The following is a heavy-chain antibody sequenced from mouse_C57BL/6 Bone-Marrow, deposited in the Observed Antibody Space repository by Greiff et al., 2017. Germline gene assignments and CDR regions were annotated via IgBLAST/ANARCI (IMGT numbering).Heavy chain of an antibody. CDR2: IYPGDGDT. V-gene: IGHV1-80*01. J-gene: IGHJ4*01. CDR1: GYAFSSYW. Sequence: LQQSGAELVKPGASVKISCKASGYAFSSYWMNWVKQRPGKGLEWIGQIYPGDGDTNYTGKFKGKATLTADKSSSTAYMQLSSLTSEDSAVYFCARSPYYYAMDYWGQGTSVTVSS. CDR3: ARSPYYYAMDY.